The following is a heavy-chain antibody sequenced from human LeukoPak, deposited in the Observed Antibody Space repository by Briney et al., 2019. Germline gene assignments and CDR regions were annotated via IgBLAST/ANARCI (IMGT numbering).Heavy chain of an antibody. CDR3: ARDGATVTKTPTSLPCYYYYYMDV. CDR2: ISYDGSNK. J-gene: IGHJ6*03. CDR1: GFTFSSYA. V-gene: IGHV3-30*04. Sequence: GGSLRLSCAASGFTFSSYAMHWVRQAPGKGLEWVAVISYDGSNKYYADSVKGRFTISRDNSKNTLYLQMNSLRAEDTAVYYCARDGATVTKTPTSLPCYYYYYMDVWGKGTTVTVSS. D-gene: IGHD4-17*01.